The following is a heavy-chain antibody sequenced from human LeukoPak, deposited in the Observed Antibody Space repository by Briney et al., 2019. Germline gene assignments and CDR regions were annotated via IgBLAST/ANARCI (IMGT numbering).Heavy chain of an antibody. D-gene: IGHD6-19*01. CDR1: GYTFTNYP. J-gene: IGHJ4*02. CDR3: ARGGYSRGQGSPFDY. V-gene: IGHV7-4-1*02. CDR2: INTKTGNP. Sequence: ASVKVSCKASGYTFTNYPMIWVRQAPGQGLEWMGWINTKTGNPTYAQGFIGRFIFSLDTSVGTTYLQINSLKTEDTAVYYCARGGYSRGQGSPFDYWGQGTLVTVSS.